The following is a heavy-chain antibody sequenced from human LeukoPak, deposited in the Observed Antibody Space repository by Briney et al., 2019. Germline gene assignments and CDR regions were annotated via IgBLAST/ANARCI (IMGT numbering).Heavy chain of an antibody. CDR1: GFTFSSYD. V-gene: IGHV3-13*04. D-gene: IGHD5-12*01. CDR3: ARGGTHTGYEFDY. J-gene: IGHJ4*02. Sequence: TGGSLRLSCAASGFTFSSYDMHWVREATGRGLEWVSTIGSAGDTYYPGSVRGRFTISRENAKNALYLQMNSLRAGDTAVYYCARGGTHTGYEFDYWGQGTQVTVSS. CDR2: IGSAGDT.